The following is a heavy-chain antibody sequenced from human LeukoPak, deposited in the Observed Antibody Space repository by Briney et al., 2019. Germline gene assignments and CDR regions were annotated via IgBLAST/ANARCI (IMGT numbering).Heavy chain of an antibody. CDR1: GFTLSSYE. CDR2: ISSSGSTI. D-gene: IGHD5-18*01. V-gene: IGHV3-48*03. J-gene: IGHJ4*02. Sequence: GGSLRLSCAASGFTLSSYEMNWVRQAPGKGLEWVSYISSSGSTIYYADSVKGRFTISRDNAKNSLYLQMNSLRAEDTAVYYCARGSVDTAMAGDSWGQGTLVTVSS. CDR3: ARGSVDTAMAGDS.